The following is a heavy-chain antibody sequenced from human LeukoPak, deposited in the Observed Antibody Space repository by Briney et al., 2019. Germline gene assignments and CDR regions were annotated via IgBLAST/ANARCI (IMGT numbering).Heavy chain of an antibody. CDR3: AAFPVGATRVFDY. J-gene: IGHJ4*02. CDR1: GFTFTSSA. V-gene: IGHV1-58*02. Sequence: SVKVSCKASGFTFTSSAMQWVRQARGQRLEWIGWIVVGSGNTNYAQKFQERVTITRDMSTSTAYMELSSLRSEDTAVYYCAAFPVGATRVFDYWGQGTLVTVSS. D-gene: IGHD1-26*01. CDR2: IVVGSGNT.